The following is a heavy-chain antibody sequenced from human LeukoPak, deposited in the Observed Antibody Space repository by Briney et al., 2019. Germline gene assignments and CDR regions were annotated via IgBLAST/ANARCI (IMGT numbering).Heavy chain of an antibody. CDR1: GYTFDNYG. CDR3: ARGTMIVVDPANY. D-gene: IGHD3-22*01. J-gene: IGHJ4*02. Sequence: ASVKVSCKPSGYTFDNYGISWVRQAPGQGLEWMGWISAYNGNTNYAQNLQGRVTMTTDTSTSTAYMELRSLRSDDTAVYYCARGTMIVVDPANYWGQGTLVTVSS. V-gene: IGHV1-18*01. CDR2: ISAYNGNT.